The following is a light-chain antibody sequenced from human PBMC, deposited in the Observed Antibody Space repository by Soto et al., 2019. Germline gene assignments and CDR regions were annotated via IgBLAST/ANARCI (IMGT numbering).Light chain of an antibody. J-gene: IGKJ1*01. CDR2: AAS. CDR1: QAISSY. V-gene: IGKV1-9*01. CDR3: QHLNGYPRT. Sequence: DIQLTQSPSLLPASVGDRVTITCRASQAISSYLAWYQQKPGKAPKLLSYAASTLQSGVPSRFSGSGSGTEFTLTISSLQPEDFATFYCQHLNGYPRTFGQGTKVEIK.